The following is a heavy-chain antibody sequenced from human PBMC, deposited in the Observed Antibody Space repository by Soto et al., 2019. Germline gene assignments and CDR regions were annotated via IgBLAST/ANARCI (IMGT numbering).Heavy chain of an antibody. D-gene: IGHD6-13*01. CDR2: IDPSDSYT. CDR1: GYSFTSYW. Sequence: GESLKISCKGSGYSFTSYWISWVRQMPGKGLEWMGRIDPSDSYTNYSPSFQGHVTISADKSISTAYLQWSSLKASDTAMYYCARQGQQLDYYYYGMDVWGQGTTVTVSS. J-gene: IGHJ6*02. CDR3: ARQGQQLDYYYYGMDV. V-gene: IGHV5-10-1*01.